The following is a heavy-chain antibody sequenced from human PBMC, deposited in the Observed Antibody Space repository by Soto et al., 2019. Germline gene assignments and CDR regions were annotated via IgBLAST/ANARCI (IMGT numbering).Heavy chain of an antibody. D-gene: IGHD3-3*01. V-gene: IGHV1-18*01. CDR1: GCTFTSYG. CDR3: ARDRPSAGVVWYYYYMDV. J-gene: IGHJ6*03. CDR2: ISAYNGNT. Sequence: ASVKVSCKASGCTFTSYGISWVRQAPGQGLEWMGWISAYNGNTNYAQKLQGRVTMTTDTSTSTAYMELRSLRSDDTAVYYCARDRPSAGVVWYYYYMDVWGKGTTVTVSS.